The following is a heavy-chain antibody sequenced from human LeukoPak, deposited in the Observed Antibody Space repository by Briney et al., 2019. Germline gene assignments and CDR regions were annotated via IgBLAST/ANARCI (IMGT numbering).Heavy chain of an antibody. CDR1: GYTFITYG. J-gene: IGHJ4*02. Sequence: ASVTVSCKSSGYTFITYGFSWVRQAPGQGLGRMGWVSAYADDTNYVQKYQGRVSMTTDTPTSTAYMELRSLRSDDTAVYYCARDCIVCHGFDYWGQGTLVTVSS. CDR3: ARDCIVCHGFDY. V-gene: IGHV1-18*01. D-gene: IGHD2/OR15-2a*01. CDR2: VSAYADDT.